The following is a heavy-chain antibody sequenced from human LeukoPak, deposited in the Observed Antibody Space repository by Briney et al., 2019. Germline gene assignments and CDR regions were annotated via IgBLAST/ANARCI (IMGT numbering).Heavy chain of an antibody. J-gene: IGHJ4*02. D-gene: IGHD3-3*01. Sequence: ASVKVSCKASGYTFTAFYIHWVRLAPGQGLAWMGWINPNIGGTNYAQQFHGRVTMTRDTSISTAYMELSRLRSDGTAVYYCAREATIFGLGHWGQGTLVTVSS. V-gene: IGHV1-2*02. CDR2: INPNIGGT. CDR3: AREATIFGLGH. CDR1: GYTFTAFY.